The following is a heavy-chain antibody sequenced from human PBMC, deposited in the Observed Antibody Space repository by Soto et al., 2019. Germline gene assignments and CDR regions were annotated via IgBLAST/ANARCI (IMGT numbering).Heavy chain of an antibody. D-gene: IGHD6-19*01. J-gene: IGHJ6*03. CDR1: GDSHRGQS. V-gene: IGHV4-34*01. CDR3: AREDSYGWSGESLDV. Sequence: SETLSLTCAVVGDSHRGQSCNWPRHSPGKCLEWVGELDPSGGTNYNPSLKSRAIISDDTSKNQFSLTLTSVTAADTAVYYCAREDSYGWSGESLDVWGKGTTVT. CDR2: LDPSGGT.